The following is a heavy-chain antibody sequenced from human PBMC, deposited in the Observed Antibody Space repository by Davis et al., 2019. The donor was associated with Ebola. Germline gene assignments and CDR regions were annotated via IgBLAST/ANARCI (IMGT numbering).Heavy chain of an antibody. CDR1: GGSISSYY. CDR3: AREWFGESYYFDY. J-gene: IGHJ4*02. V-gene: IGHV4-59*12. Sequence: GSLRLSCTVSGGSISSYYWSWIRQPPGKGLEWIGYIYYSGSTNYNPSLKSRVTISVDKSKNQFSLKLSSVTAADTAVYYCAREWFGESYYFDYWGQGTLVTVSS. CDR2: IYYSGST. D-gene: IGHD3-10*01.